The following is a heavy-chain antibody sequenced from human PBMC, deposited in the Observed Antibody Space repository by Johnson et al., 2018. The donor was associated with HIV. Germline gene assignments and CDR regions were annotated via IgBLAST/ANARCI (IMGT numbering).Heavy chain of an antibody. D-gene: IGHD3-22*01. CDR3: TVRISMILALTRRDQDS. V-gene: IGHV3-15*01. CDR2: IKSKTDGGTT. Sequence: VQLVESGGGLVKPGGSLRLSCTASGFTFSDASMSWVRQAPGKGLEWVGRIKSKTDGGTTDYAAPVKGGFTISRDDSKNTLYLQMNSLKTEDSAVYYCTVRISMILALTRRDQDSWGQGTMVTVSS. CDR1: GFTFSDAS. J-gene: IGHJ3*02.